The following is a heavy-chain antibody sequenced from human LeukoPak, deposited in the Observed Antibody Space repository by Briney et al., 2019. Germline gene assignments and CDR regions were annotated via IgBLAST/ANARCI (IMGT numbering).Heavy chain of an antibody. J-gene: IGHJ4*02. CDR1: GGSISSYY. CDR2: IYYSGST. Sequence: SETLSLTCTVSGGSISSYYWSWIPQPPGKGLEWIGYIYYSGSTNYNPSLKSRVTISVDTSKNQFSLKLSSVTAADTAVYYCARVYCSGGSCYFDYWGQGTLVTVSS. CDR3: ARVYCSGGSCYFDY. V-gene: IGHV4-59*01. D-gene: IGHD2-15*01.